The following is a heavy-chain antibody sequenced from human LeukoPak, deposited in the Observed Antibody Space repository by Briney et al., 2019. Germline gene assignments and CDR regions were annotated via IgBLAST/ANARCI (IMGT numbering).Heavy chain of an antibody. D-gene: IGHD2-21*02. CDR2: IWYDGSNK. CDR1: GFTFSSYG. CDR3: ARDEAYCGGDCYPLY. V-gene: IGHV3-33*01. J-gene: IGHJ4*02. Sequence: GGSLRLSCAASGFTFSSYGMHWVCQAPGKGLEWVAVIWYDGSNKYYADSVKGRFTISRDNSKNTLYLQMNSLRAEDTAVYCCARDEAYCGGDCYPLYWGQGTLVTVSS.